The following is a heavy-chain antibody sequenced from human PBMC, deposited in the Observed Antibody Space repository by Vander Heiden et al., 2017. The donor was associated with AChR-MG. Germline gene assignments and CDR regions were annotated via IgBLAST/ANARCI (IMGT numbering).Heavy chain of an antibody. CDR2: LSGDGATT. J-gene: IGHJ4*02. CDR1: GFPFGTYA. D-gene: IGHD4-17*01. V-gene: IGHV3-23*01. Sequence: EVQLLESGGGLVQPGGSLRLSCVASGFPFGTYAMSWVRQAPGKGLEWVSALSGDGATTYYADSVRGRFTISRDTSKSALYLQMNSLRAEDTAVYYCAPHYLGYGDYDYWGQGTLVTVSS. CDR3: APHYLGYGDYDY.